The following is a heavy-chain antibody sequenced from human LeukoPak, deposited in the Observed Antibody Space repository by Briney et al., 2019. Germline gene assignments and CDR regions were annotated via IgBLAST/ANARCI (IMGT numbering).Heavy chain of an antibody. D-gene: IGHD6-19*01. CDR2: INYRGTT. CDR3: AQWDRDSSGWYLHS. CDR1: GVSVSSVDRY. J-gene: IGHJ5*02. V-gene: IGHV4-39*01. Sequence: SETLSLTCTVSGVSVSSVDRYWTWIRQPPGKDLEWIGHINYRGTTFYSPSFKSRVTISVDTSQRHFSLKVNSMTAADTAVYYCAQWDRDSSGWYLHSWGQGVLVTVSS.